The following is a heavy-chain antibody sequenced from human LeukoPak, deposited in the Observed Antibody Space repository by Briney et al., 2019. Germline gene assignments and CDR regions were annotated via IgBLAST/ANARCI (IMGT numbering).Heavy chain of an antibody. J-gene: IGHJ4*02. CDR1: GGSISSYY. D-gene: IGHD3-22*01. CDR2: IYYSGST. Sequence: PSETLSHTCTVSGGSISSYYWSWIRQPPGKGLEWIGYIYYSGSTNYNPSLKSRVTISVDTSKNQFSLKLSFVTAADTAVYYCARATIDYYYDSSGYYRATFDYWGQGTLVTVSS. CDR3: ARATIDYYYDSSGYYRATFDY. V-gene: IGHV4-59*01.